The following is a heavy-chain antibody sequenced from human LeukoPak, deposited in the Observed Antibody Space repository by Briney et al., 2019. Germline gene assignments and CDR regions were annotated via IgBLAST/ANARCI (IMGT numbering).Heavy chain of an antibody. J-gene: IGHJ5*02. CDR3: ARESGSYGFDP. Sequence: GGSLRLSCAASGFTFNNYWMSWVRQAPGRGLEWVANIKQDGSVKYYVDSVKGRFTISRDNAKNSLYLQMDNLRAEDTAVYYCARESGSYGFDPWGQGTLVTVSS. V-gene: IGHV3-7*01. D-gene: IGHD5-18*01. CDR1: GFTFNNYW. CDR2: IKQDGSVK.